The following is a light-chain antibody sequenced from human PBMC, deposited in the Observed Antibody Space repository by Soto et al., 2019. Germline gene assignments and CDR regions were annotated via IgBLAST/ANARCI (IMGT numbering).Light chain of an antibody. CDR2: DAS. J-gene: IGKJ4*01. CDR1: QDISNY. V-gene: IGKV1-33*01. Sequence: DIQMTQSPSSLSASVGDRVTITCQASQDISNYLNWYPQKPGKAPKLLIYDASNLETGVPSRFSGSGSGTDFTFTISSLQPEDIATYYCQQYDNLPLTFGGGTKLEIQ. CDR3: QQYDNLPLT.